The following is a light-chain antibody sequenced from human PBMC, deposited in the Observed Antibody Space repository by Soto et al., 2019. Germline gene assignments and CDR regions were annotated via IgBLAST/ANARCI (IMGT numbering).Light chain of an antibody. CDR3: KSFTTTNTFV. J-gene: IGLJ1*01. V-gene: IGLV2-14*01. CDR2: EVT. Sequence: QSALTQPASVSCSPVQSITISCTGTSSDFGGYNYVSWYKQYPGKAPKLMIYEVTNRPSGISTRFSGSKSGNTASLTISGLQTDDEADYYCKSFTTTNTFVFGTGTKLTVL. CDR1: SSDFGGYNY.